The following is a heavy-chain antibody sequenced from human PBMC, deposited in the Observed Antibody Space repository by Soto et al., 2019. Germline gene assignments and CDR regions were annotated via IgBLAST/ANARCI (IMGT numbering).Heavy chain of an antibody. V-gene: IGHV1-69*02. CDR2: IIPILGIA. Sequence: QVQLVQSGAEVKKPGSSVKVSCKASGGTFSSYTISWVRQAPGQGLEWMGRIIPILGIANYAQKFQGRVTITADKSTSTADMELSSLRSEDTAVYYCARSPIAAAGPDYWGQGTLVTVSS. CDR1: GGTFSSYT. D-gene: IGHD6-13*01. J-gene: IGHJ4*02. CDR3: ARSPIAAAGPDY.